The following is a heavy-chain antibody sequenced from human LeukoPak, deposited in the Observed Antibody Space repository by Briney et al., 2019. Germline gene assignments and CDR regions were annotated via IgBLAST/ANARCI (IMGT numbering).Heavy chain of an antibody. CDR2: INWNGSGA. V-gene: IGHV3-20*04. CDR3: ARDSAAVMPHFDF. J-gene: IGHJ4*02. CDR1: GFTFDDYG. D-gene: IGHD2-2*01. Sequence: GGSLRLSCAASGFTFDDYGMSWVRQVPGKGLEWVSGINWNGSGAGYADSVKGRFTISRDNAKNSLYLQMNSLRVEDTAVYYCARDSAAVMPHFDFWGQGTLVTVSS.